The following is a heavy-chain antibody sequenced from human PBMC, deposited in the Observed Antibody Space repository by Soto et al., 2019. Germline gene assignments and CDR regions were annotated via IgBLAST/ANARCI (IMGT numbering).Heavy chain of an antibody. CDR1: GGSISSGDYY. V-gene: IGHV4-30-4*01. J-gene: IGHJ5*02. CDR2: IYYSGST. CDR3: ARVGCSGGSCYEFWFDP. D-gene: IGHD2-15*01. Sequence: QVQLRESGPGLVKPSQTLSLTCTVSGGSISSGDYYWSWIRQPPGKGLEWIGYIYYSGSTYYNPSLKSRVTISVDTSKNQFSLKLSSVTAADTAVYYCARVGCSGGSCYEFWFDPWGQGTLVTVSS.